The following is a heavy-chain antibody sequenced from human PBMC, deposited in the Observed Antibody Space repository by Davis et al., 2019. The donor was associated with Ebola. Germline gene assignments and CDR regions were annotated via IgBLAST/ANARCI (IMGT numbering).Heavy chain of an antibody. V-gene: IGHV1-18*01. Sequence: ASVKVSCKTSGYTFSMYGISWVRQAPGQGLEWMGWLSAYTANTNYVDNLQGRVTMTTDTSTGTAYMELTSLKSDDTAVYYCARMTPIGSGSLFDNWGQGTLVTVSS. D-gene: IGHD1-26*01. CDR1: GYTFSMYG. J-gene: IGHJ4*02. CDR2: LSAYTANT. CDR3: ARMTPIGSGSLFDN.